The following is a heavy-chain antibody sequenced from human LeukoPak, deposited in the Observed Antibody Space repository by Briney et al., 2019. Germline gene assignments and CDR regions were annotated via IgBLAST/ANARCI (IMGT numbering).Heavy chain of an antibody. Sequence: GGSLRLSCAASGFTFSSYWMSWVRQAPGKGLEWVANIKQDGSEKYYVDSVMGRFTISRDNAKNSLYLQMNSLRAEDTAVYYCASRDGYISYYFDYWGQGTLVTVSS. D-gene: IGHD5-24*01. V-gene: IGHV3-7*01. CDR2: IKQDGSEK. CDR1: GFTFSSYW. CDR3: ASRDGYISYYFDY. J-gene: IGHJ4*02.